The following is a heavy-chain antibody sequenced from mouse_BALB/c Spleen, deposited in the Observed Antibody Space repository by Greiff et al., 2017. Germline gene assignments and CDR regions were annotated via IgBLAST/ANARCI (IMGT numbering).Heavy chain of an antibody. J-gene: IGHJ1*01. D-gene: IGHD2-1*01. CDR1: GFSLTSYG. V-gene: IGHV2-9*02. CDR2: IWAGGST. Sequence: VKLQESGPGLVAPSQSLSITCTVSGFSLTSYGVHWVRQPPGKGLEWLGVIWAGGSTNYNSALMSRLSISKDNSKSQVFLKMNSLQTDDTAMYYCARDGDYGNSDWYFDVWGAGTTVTVSS. CDR3: ARDGDYGNSDWYFDV.